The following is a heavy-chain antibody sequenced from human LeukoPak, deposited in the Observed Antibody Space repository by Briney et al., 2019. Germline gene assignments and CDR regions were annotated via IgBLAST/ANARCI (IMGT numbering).Heavy chain of an antibody. CDR1: GGSFIRYY. CDR2: IYTSGST. J-gene: IGHJ3*02. Sequence: SETLSLNCTVSGGSFIRYYWTWIREPPGKGLEWIGYIYTSGSTNYNPSLKSRVTISVAMSKNQFSLQLSSVTAADTAVYYCARQSCSSTSCPHRNVFDIWGQGTMVTVSP. D-gene: IGHD2-2*01. V-gene: IGHV4-4*09. CDR3: ARQSCSSTSCPHRNVFDI.